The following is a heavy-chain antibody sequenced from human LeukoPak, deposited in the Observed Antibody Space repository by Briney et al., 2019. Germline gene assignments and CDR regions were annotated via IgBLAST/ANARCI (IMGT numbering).Heavy chain of an antibody. Sequence: PSETLSLTCTVSGGSVSSGSYYWSWIRQPPGKGLEWIGYIYYSGSTNYNPSLKSRLTISIDTSKNQFSLRLSSVTAADTAVYYCARGDGGDELARDCSYFDLWGRGTLVTVSS. J-gene: IGHJ2*01. V-gene: IGHV4-61*01. CDR1: GGSVSSGSYY. CDR2: IYYSGST. D-gene: IGHD2-21*02. CDR3: ARGDGGDELARDCSYFDL.